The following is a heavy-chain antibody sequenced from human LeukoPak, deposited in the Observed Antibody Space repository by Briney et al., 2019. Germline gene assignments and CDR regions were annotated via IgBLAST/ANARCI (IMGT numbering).Heavy chain of an antibody. Sequence: PSETLSLTCTVSGGSISSYYWSWIRQPPGKGLEWIGSIYHSGSTYYNPSLKSRVTISVDTSKNQFSLKLSAVTAADTAVYYCARGYSGYDWDYWGQGTLVTVSS. CDR2: IYHSGST. V-gene: IGHV4-59*08. CDR3: ARGYSGYDWDY. CDR1: GGSISSYY. J-gene: IGHJ4*02. D-gene: IGHD5-12*01.